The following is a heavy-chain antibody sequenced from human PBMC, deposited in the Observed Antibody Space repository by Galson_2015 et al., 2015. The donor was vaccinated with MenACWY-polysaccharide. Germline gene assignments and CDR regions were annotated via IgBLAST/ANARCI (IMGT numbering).Heavy chain of an antibody. D-gene: IGHD2-2*01. CDR3: ASGGPDIVVVPAVDFDY. J-gene: IGHJ4*02. Sequence: SLRLSCAGSGFTFSSYAMHWVRQAPGKGLEWVAVISYDGRNKYYADSGKGRFNISRDNSKNTLYLQMNSLRAEDTAVYYCASGGPDIVVVPAVDFDYWGQGTLVTVSS. CDR1: GFTFSSYA. CDR2: ISYDGRNK. V-gene: IGHV3-30*04.